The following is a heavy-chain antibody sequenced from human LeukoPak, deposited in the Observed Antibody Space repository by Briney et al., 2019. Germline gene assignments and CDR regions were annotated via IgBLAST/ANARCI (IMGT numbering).Heavy chain of an antibody. CDR3: ARGGRYYDSSRSCDY. CDR1: GFTFSSYW. V-gene: IGHV3-74*01. D-gene: IGHD3-22*01. J-gene: IGHJ4*02. CDR2: INSDGSST. Sequence: GGSLRLSCAASGFTFSSYWMHWVRQVPGKGLVWVSRINSDGSSTNYADSVKGRFTISRDNANNALYLQMNSLRAEDTAVYYCARGGRYYDSSRSCDYWGQGTLATVSS.